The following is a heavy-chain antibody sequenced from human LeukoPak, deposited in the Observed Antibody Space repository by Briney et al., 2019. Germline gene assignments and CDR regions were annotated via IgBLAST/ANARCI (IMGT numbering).Heavy chain of an antibody. Sequence: GSSVKVSCKASGGTFSSYAISWVRQAPGQGLEWMGGIIPIFGTANYAQKFQGRVTITADESTSTAYMELSSLRSEDTAVYYCARGLRYCDWTPHAFDIWGQGTMVTVSS. CDR2: IIPIFGTA. CDR3: ARGLRYCDWTPHAFDI. D-gene: IGHD3-9*01. J-gene: IGHJ3*02. CDR1: GGTFSSYA. V-gene: IGHV1-69*01.